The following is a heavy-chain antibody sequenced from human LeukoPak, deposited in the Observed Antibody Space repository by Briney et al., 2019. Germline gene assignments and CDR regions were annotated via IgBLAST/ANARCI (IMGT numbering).Heavy chain of an antibody. J-gene: IGHJ6*03. CDR1: GGSFSGYY. V-gene: IGHV4-34*01. D-gene: IGHD5-18*01. CDR2: INPSGGT. CDR3: ARVGYRYSINDWSRIGLGAYPSKYYYYMDV. Sequence: SETLSLTCAVYGGSFSGYYWSWIRQPPGKGLEYIGEINPSGGTNHNPSLMSRVSMSVDTSKNQISLRVSSVTAGDAAVYYCARVGYRYSINDWSRIGLGAYPSKYYYYMDVWGKGTTVTVSS.